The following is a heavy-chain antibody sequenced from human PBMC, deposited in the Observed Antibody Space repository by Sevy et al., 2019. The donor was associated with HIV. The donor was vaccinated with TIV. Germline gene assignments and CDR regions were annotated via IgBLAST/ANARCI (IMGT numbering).Heavy chain of an antibody. D-gene: IGHD3-3*01. CDR2: IRSKAYGGTT. CDR1: GFTFGDYA. V-gene: IGHV3-49*04. CDR3: TSRSERLLEWFPTKFDC. J-gene: IGHJ4*02. Sequence: GGSLRLSCTASGFTFGDYAMSWVRQAPGKGLEWVGFIRSKAYGGTTEYAASVKGRFTISRDDSKSIAYLQMNSLKTEDTAVYYCTSRSERLLEWFPTKFDCWGQGTLVTVSS.